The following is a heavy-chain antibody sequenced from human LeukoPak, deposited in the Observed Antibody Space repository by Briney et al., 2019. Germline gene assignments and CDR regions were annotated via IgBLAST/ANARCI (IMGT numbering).Heavy chain of an antibody. J-gene: IGHJ6*02. Sequence: PGGSLRLSCEASGVTFNSYVMSWVRQAPGKGPEWVSGISGSGSGTYYADSVKGRFTISRDNAKNSLYLQMNSLRAEDTAVYYCARDHLEPTFITIFGVADPNYYGMDVWGQGTTVTVSS. CDR1: GVTFNSYV. V-gene: IGHV3-23*01. CDR3: ARDHLEPTFITIFGVADPNYYGMDV. CDR2: ISGSGSGT. D-gene: IGHD3-3*01.